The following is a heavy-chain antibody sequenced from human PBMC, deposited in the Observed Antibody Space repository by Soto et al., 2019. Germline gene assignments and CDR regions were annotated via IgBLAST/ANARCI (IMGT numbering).Heavy chain of an antibody. D-gene: IGHD3-10*01. CDR3: ARDVGSGNYYKGVYYYYFMDV. V-gene: IGHV3-64*01. J-gene: IGHJ6*03. CDR2: ISSYGGNI. Sequence: EVQLVESGGSLVQPGDSLRLSCAASGFTIGADGFHWVRQAPGKALEYISAISSYGGNIYYANSVKGRFIISRDNSKNTLYLQMGSLRAEDMGVYYCARDVGSGNYYKGVYYYYFMDVWGKGTTVTVSS. CDR1: GFTIGADG.